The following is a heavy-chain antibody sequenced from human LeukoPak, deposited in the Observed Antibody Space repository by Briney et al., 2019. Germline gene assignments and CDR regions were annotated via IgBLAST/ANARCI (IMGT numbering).Heavy chain of an antibody. CDR3: ATDLLMVYAIRGY. Sequence: ASVKVSFKVSGYTLTELSMHWVRQAPGKGMEWMGGFDPEDGETIYAQKFQGRVTITEATSTDTAYMELSSLRSEDTAVYYCATDLLMVYAIRGYWGQGTLVTVS. J-gene: IGHJ4*02. CDR1: GYTLTELS. D-gene: IGHD2-8*01. CDR2: FDPEDGET. V-gene: IGHV1-24*01.